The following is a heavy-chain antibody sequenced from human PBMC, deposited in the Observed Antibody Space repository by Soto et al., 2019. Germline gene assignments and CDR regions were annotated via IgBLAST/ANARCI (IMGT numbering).Heavy chain of an antibody. J-gene: IGHJ5*02. CDR3: AREIGPSPYNWFDP. CDR2: IYYSGST. V-gene: IGHV4-31*03. Sequence: QVQLQESGPGLVKPSQTLSLTCTVSGGSISSGGYYWSWIRQHPGKGLEWIGYIYYSGSTYYNPSLKSRVTISVDTSKNPFSLKLSSVTAADTAVYYCAREIGPSPYNWFDPWGQGTLVTVSS. CDR1: GGSISSGGYY.